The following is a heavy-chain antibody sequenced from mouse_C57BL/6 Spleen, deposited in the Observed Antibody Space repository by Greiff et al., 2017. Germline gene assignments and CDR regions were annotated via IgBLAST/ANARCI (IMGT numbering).Heavy chain of an antibody. J-gene: IGHJ2*01. CDR1: GFSLTSYG. Sequence: QVQLKESGPGLVQPSQSLSITCTVSGFSLTSYGVHWVRQSPGKGLEWLGEIWSGGSTDYNAAFISRLSISKDNSKSQVFFKMNSLQADDTAIYYCARSLGLTLNYFDYWGQGTTLTVSS. CDR2: IWSGGST. D-gene: IGHD4-1*01. CDR3: ARSLGLTLNYFDY. V-gene: IGHV2-2*01.